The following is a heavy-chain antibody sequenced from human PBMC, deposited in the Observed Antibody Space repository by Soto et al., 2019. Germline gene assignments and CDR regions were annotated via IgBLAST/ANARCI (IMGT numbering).Heavy chain of an antibody. CDR1: GGTFSSYA. D-gene: IGHD3-16*02. Sequence: QVQLVQSGAEVKKPGSSVKVSCKASGGTFSSYAISWVRQAPGQGLEWMGGIIPIFGTANYAQKFQGRVTITADESTSTAYMELSSLRSEDPAVYYCARLGDYVWGSYRLPLWGWFDPWGQGTLVTVSS. J-gene: IGHJ5*02. CDR3: ARLGDYVWGSYRLPLWGWFDP. CDR2: IIPIFGTA. V-gene: IGHV1-69*01.